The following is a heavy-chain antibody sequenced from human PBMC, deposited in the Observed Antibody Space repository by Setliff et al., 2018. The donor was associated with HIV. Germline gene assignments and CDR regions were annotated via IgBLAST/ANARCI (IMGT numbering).Heavy chain of an antibody. D-gene: IGHD2-2*01. J-gene: IGHJ3*02. V-gene: IGHV4-39*07. CDR1: GGSISSFSYY. Sequence: SETLSLTCTVSGGSISSFSYYWGWIRQPPGKGPEWIGSIFHTGNTYYNPSLKSRVTISVDTSKNQFSLKLSSVTAADTAVYYCARRNQPPDLAFDIWGQGTMVTVSS. CDR2: IFHTGNT. CDR3: ARRNQPPDLAFDI.